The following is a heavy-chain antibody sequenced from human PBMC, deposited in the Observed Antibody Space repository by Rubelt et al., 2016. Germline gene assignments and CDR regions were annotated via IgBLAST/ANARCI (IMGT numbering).Heavy chain of an antibody. Sequence: QVQLVQSGAEVKKPGASVKVSCKASGYTFTSSGISWVRQAPGQGLEWMGWISAFNGNTNYAQKLQGRATMTTDTSTSTAYMGLRRPRSDDTSVYYCARFAIGGHSSGYLFDYWGQGTLVTVSS. D-gene: IGHD3-22*01. CDR2: ISAFNGNT. J-gene: IGHJ4*02. CDR1: GYTFTSSG. CDR3: ARFAIGGHSSGYLFDY. V-gene: IGHV1-18*01.